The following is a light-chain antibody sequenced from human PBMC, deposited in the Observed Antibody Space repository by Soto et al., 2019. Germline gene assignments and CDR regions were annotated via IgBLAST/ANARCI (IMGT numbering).Light chain of an antibody. J-gene: IGLJ1*01. CDR3: CSYAGSSTVSYV. Sequence: QSVLTQPASVSGSPGQSITISCTGTSSDVGSYNLVSWYQQHPGKAPKLMIYEGSKRPSGVSNRFSGSKSGNTASLTISGLQAEDDADYYCCSYAGSSTVSYVFGTGTKVTVL. CDR2: EGS. CDR1: SSDVGSYNL. V-gene: IGLV2-23*03.